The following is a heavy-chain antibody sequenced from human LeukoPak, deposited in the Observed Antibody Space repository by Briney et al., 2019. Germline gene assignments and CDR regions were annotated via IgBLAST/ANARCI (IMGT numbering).Heavy chain of an antibody. D-gene: IGHD3-22*01. CDR2: IYSGGST. V-gene: IGHV3-66*01. CDR3: ARAHYDSSGYPPGAFDI. J-gene: IGHJ3*02. CDR1: GFTVSSNY. Sequence: GGSLRLSCAASGFTVSSNYMSWVRQAPGKGLEWVSVIYSGGSTYYADSVKGRFTISRDNSKNTLYLQMNSLRAEDTAVYYCARAHYDSSGYPPGAFDIWGQGTMVTVSS.